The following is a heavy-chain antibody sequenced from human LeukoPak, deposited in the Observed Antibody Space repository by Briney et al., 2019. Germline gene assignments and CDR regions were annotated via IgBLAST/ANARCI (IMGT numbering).Heavy chain of an antibody. Sequence: ASVKLSCKASRYTFTSYDINCVRQATGQRLEWIGWMNPNSSNTGYALKFQGRVTMTRNTSISTAYMELSSLRSEDTAVYYCVGPGLNWNYRPPRANAFDIWGQGTMVTVSS. D-gene: IGHD1-7*01. V-gene: IGHV1-8*01. CDR1: RYTFTSYD. CDR2: MNPNSSNT. J-gene: IGHJ3*02. CDR3: VGPGLNWNYRPPRANAFDI.